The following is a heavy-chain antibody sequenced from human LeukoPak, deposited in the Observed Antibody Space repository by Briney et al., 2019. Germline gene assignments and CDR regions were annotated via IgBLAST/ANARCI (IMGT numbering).Heavy chain of an antibody. CDR1: GGSFSGYY. J-gene: IGHJ6*02. Sequence: SETLSLTCAVYGGSFSGYYWSWIRQPPGKGLEWMGEIIHIGSTNYNPSHKSRVTISVDTSKNQFSLKLSSVTAADTAVYYCARGTNSRGYSYGYHYYYYYGMDVWGQGTTVTVSS. CDR3: ARGTNSRGYSYGYHYYYYYGMDV. D-gene: IGHD5-18*01. CDR2: IIHIGST. V-gene: IGHV4-34*01.